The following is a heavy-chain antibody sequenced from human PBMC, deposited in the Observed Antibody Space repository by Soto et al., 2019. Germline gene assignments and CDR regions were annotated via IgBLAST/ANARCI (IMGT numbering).Heavy chain of an antibody. CDR1: GYTFTSYA. Sequence: ASVKVSCKASGYTFTSYAMHWVRQAPGQRLEWMGWINAGNGNTKYSQKFQGRVTITRDTSASTAYMELSSRRPEDTAVYYCAREADYDILTGYRTHFDYWGQGTLVTVSS. D-gene: IGHD3-9*01. CDR3: AREADYDILTGYRTHFDY. CDR2: INAGNGNT. V-gene: IGHV1-3*01. J-gene: IGHJ4*02.